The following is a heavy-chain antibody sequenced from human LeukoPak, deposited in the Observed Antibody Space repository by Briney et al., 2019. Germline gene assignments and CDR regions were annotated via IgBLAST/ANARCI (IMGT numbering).Heavy chain of an antibody. J-gene: IGHJ6*03. CDR3: ARANSLYYDFWSGGGYMDV. CDR2: IETDGDEK. V-gene: IGHV3-7*01. D-gene: IGHD3-3*01. Sequence: GGSLRLSCVASGFTFSDYWMSWVRQAPGMGLGWVANIETDGDEKNYVDSVKGRFTISRDNARNSLYLQMNSLRAGDTAVYYCARANSLYYDFWSGGGYMDVWGKGTTVTVSS. CDR1: GFTFSDYW.